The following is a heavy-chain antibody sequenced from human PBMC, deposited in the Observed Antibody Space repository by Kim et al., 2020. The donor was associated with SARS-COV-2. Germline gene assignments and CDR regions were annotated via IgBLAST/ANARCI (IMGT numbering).Heavy chain of an antibody. V-gene: IGHV1-18*01. Sequence: QKLQGRVTMTTDTSTSTAYMELRSLRSDDTAVYYCARDQGVGATTQWFDPWGQGTLVTVSS. D-gene: IGHD1-26*01. CDR3: ARDQGVGATTQWFDP. J-gene: IGHJ5*02.